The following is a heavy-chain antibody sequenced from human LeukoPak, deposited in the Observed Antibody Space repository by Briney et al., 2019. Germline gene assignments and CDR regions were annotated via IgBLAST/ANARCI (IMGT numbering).Heavy chain of an antibody. CDR3: ATEWELLRAHRGLGFQH. V-gene: IGHV4-34*01. CDR2: INHSGST. J-gene: IGHJ1*01. Sequence: PSETLSLTCAVYGGSFSGYYWSWIRQPPGKGLEWIGEINHSGSTNYNPSLKSRVTISVDTSKNQFSLKLSSVTAADTAVYYCATEWELLRAHRGLGFQHWGQGTLVTVSS. CDR1: GGSFSGYY. D-gene: IGHD1-26*01.